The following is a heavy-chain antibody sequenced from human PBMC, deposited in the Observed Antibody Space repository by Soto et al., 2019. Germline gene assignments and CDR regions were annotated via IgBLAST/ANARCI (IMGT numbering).Heavy chain of an antibody. J-gene: IGHJ4*02. V-gene: IGHV3-23*01. CDR2: ISGSGDNT. D-gene: IGHD3-22*01. Sequence: LRLSCAASGFTFSSHAMTWVRQAPGKGLAWVSAISGSGDNTHYADSVKGRFTISRDYSKNTLYLQMNSLRAEDTAIYYCAKDHAASGHYSGSYLDYWGQGTPVTVSS. CDR1: GFTFSSHA. CDR3: AKDHAASGHYSGSYLDY.